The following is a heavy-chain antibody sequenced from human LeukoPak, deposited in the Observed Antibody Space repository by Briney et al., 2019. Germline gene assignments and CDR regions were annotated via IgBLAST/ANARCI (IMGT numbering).Heavy chain of an antibody. CDR2: IIPIFGTA. CDR3: ARAAASEYYSPI. CDR1: GGTFSSYA. V-gene: IGHV1-69*05. J-gene: IGHJ3*02. Sequence: GASVKVSCKASGGTFSSYAISWVRQAPGQGLEWMGGIIPIFGTANYAQKSQGRVTITTDESTSTAYMELSSPRSEDTAVYYCARAAASEYYSPIWGQGTMVTVSS. D-gene: IGHD4-11*01.